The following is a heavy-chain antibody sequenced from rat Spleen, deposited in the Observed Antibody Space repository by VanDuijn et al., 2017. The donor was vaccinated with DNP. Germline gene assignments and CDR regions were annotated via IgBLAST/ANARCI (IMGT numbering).Heavy chain of an antibody. D-gene: IGHD1-5*01. CDR1: GFTFSNYY. J-gene: IGHJ2*01. CDR2: ISTGGGNT. CDR3: ARRDIGTTGFDY. Sequence: EVQLVESGGGLVQPGRSMKLSCAASGFTFSNYYMAWVRQAPTKGLEWVASISTGGGNTYYRDSVKGRFTISRDNAKSTIYLQMDSLGSEDTATYYCARRDIGTTGFDYWGQGVMVTVSS. V-gene: IGHV5-25*01.